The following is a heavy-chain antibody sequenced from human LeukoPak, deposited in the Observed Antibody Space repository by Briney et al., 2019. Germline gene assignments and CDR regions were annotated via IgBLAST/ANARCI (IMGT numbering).Heavy chain of an antibody. D-gene: IGHD1-14*01. CDR2: VKSEGTAT. V-gene: IGHV3-74*01. J-gene: IGHJ4*02. CDR1: GFTFSSHL. Sequence: GGSLRLSCAASGFTFSSHLMHWVRHVQGTGLVWVSSVKSEGTATNYADSVKGRFTISRDNAKNTLYLQMNSLRVEDTAVYYCVRKFATGDWGQGTLVTVSS. CDR3: VRKFATGD.